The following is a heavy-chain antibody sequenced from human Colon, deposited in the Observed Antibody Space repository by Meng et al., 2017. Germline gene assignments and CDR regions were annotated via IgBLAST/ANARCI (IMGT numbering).Heavy chain of an antibody. CDR1: GGIFSSYA. J-gene: IGHJ5*02. Sequence: QVQLVPSGAEVKKPGSSVRVSCKASGGIFSSYAISWVRQAPGQGLEWMGGIVPMFGTPNYAQKFQGRVTIAADESTTTSFMELSSLRFEDTATYYCARDLESWGQGTLVTVSS. V-gene: IGHV1-69*01. CDR2: IVPMFGTP. D-gene: IGHD3-3*01. CDR3: ARDLES.